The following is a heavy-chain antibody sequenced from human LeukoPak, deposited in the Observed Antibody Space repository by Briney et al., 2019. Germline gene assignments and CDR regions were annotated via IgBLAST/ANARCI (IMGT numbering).Heavy chain of an antibody. CDR2: VKYDGSEK. V-gene: IGHV3-7*04. Sequence: PGGSLRLSCAASGFTFNDYWMNWVRQAPGKGLEWVANVKYDGSEKYYVDSVKGRFTISRDNAKNSLYLQMNSLRAEDTAVYYCARGRLFGSGTHYMAFYSDSWGQGTLVTVSS. D-gene: IGHD3-10*01. CDR1: GFTFNDYW. CDR3: ARGRLFGSGTHYMAFYSDS. J-gene: IGHJ4*02.